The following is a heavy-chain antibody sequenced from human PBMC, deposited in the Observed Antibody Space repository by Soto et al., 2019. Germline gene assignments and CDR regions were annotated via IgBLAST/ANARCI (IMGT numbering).Heavy chain of an antibody. J-gene: IGHJ3*02. D-gene: IGHD3-22*01. CDR2: ISYDGSNK. V-gene: IGHV3-30-3*01. CDR3: ARNYYDSSFVDAFDI. CDR1: GFTFSSYA. Sequence: VQLVESGGGLVKPGGSLRLSCAASGFTFSSYAMHWVRQAPGKGLEWVAVISYDGSNKYYADSVKGRFTISRDNSKNTLYLQMNSLRAEDTAVYYCARNYYDSSFVDAFDIWGQGTMVTVSS.